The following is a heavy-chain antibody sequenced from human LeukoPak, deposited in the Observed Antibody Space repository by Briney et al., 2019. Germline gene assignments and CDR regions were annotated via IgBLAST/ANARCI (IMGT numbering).Heavy chain of an antibody. D-gene: IGHD3-22*01. CDR3: TTVDYYDSSGYWDAFDI. Sequence: GGSLRLSCAASGFTFSNAWMSWVRRAPGKGLEWVGRIKSKTDGGTTDYAAPVKGRFTISRDDSKNTLYLQMNSLKTEDTAVYYCTTVDYYDSSGYWDAFDIWGQGTMVTVSS. CDR1: GFTFSNAW. V-gene: IGHV3-15*01. J-gene: IGHJ3*02. CDR2: IKSKTDGGTT.